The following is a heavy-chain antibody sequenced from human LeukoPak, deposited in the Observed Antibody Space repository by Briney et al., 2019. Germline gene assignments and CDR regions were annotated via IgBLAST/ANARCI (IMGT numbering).Heavy chain of an antibody. D-gene: IGHD4-17*01. CDR1: GFTFSRHG. J-gene: IGHJ4*02. CDR3: TTWVL. V-gene: IGHV3-23*01. CDR2: ISPGGDIT. Sequence: PGGSLRLSCVASGFTFSRHGLNWVRQAPGKGLEWVSGISPGGDITYYADSVKGRFTISRDNSKNTVYLQMNSLRTEDTAVYFCTTWVLWGQGTLVTVSS.